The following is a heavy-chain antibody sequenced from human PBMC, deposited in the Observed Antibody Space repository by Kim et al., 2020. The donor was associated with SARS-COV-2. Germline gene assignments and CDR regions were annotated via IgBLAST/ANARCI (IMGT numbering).Heavy chain of an antibody. V-gene: IGHV1-24*01. J-gene: IGHJ4*02. CDR3: ASNVGGFPRRTEH. Sequence: YAQKFQGRVTMTEDTSTDTAYMELSSLRSEDTAVYYCASNVGGFPRRTEHWGQGTLVTVSS. D-gene: IGHD1-1*01.